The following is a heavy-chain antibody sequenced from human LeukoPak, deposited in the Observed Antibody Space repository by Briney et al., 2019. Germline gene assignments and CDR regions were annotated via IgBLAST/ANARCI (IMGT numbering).Heavy chain of an antibody. CDR2: IKLDGSET. Sequence: GGSLRLSCAASGFAFSSSWMSWVRQAPGKGLEWVANIKLDGSETYYVDSLKGRFTVSRDNAKNSVYLQMNNLRAEDTAVYYCARRAPGYCITTSCPDTYYYYYYMDVWGKGTTVTVSS. CDR1: GFAFSSSW. V-gene: IGHV3-7*04. CDR3: ARRAPGYCITTSCPDTYYYYYYMDV. J-gene: IGHJ6*03. D-gene: IGHD2-2*01.